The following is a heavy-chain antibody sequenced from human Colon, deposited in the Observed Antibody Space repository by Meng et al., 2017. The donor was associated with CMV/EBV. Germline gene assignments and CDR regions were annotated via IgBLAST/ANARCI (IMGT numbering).Heavy chain of an antibody. J-gene: IGHJ4*02. CDR2: IAHDGGNK. V-gene: IGHV3-30*02. D-gene: IGHD6-13*01. Sequence: GESLKISCAASGFTFTTYGMHWVRQAPGKGLECVAFIAHDGGNKDYADSVKGRFTISRDNSKNTVYLQMNSLRDEDTAVYYCAKDGSRVTAAGTYFHYWSQGTLVTVSS. CDR3: AKDGSRVTAAGTYFHY. CDR1: GFTFTTYG.